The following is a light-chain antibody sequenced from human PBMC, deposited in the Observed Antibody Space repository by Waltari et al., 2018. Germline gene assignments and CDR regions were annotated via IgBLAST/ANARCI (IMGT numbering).Light chain of an antibody. CDR2: NTS. J-gene: IGKJ4*01. V-gene: IGKV3-11*01. CDR3: HQRSNWPLT. CDR1: QSVTGY. Sequence: IVLTQSPATLSLSPGERATLPCRASQSVTGYLAWYQQKPGQAPRLLIYNTSKRATGIPARFSGSGSGTDFTLTISSLEPEDFAVYYCHQRSNWPLTFGGGTKVEIK.